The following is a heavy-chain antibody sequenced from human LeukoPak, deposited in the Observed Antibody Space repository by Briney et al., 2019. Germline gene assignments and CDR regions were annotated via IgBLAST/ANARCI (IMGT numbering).Heavy chain of an antibody. CDR2: INSDGSST. J-gene: IGHJ4*02. V-gene: IGHV3-74*01. D-gene: IGHD3-22*01. CDR3: VRYYNN. CDR1: GFTFSSYW. Sequence: EGSLRLSCAASGFTFSSYWMYLVRQAPGKGLVWVSRINSDGSSTNYADSVKGRFTISRDNAKNTLYLQMNSLRAEDTAVYYCVRYYNNWGQGTLVTVSS.